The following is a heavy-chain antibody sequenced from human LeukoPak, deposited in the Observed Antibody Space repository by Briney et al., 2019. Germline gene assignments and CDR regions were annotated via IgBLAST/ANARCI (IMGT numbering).Heavy chain of an antibody. CDR1: GGSCSGYY. CDR2: INHSGST. J-gene: IGHJ5*02. V-gene: IGHV4-34*01. Sequence: SETLSFTCAVYGGSCSGYYWSWIRQPPGKGLEWIGGINHSGSTYYNPSLKSRVTISVDTSKNQFSLKLSSVTAADTAVYYCARGDLSHRYSSGWYGRGPINWFEPWGQGTLVTVSS. CDR3: ARGDLSHRYSSGWYGRGPINWFEP. D-gene: IGHD6-13*01.